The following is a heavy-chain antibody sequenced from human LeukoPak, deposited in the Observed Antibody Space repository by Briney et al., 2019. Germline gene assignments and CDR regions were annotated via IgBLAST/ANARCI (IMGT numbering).Heavy chain of an antibody. Sequence: SETLSLTCTVSGGSISSYYWSWIRQPPGKGLEWIGYIYYSGSTNYNLSLKSRVTISVDTSKNQFSLKLSSVTAADTAVYYCARFGGNSDFDYWGQGTLVTVSS. J-gene: IGHJ4*02. D-gene: IGHD4-23*01. CDR1: GGSISSYY. CDR2: IYYSGST. V-gene: IGHV4-59*01. CDR3: ARFGGNSDFDY.